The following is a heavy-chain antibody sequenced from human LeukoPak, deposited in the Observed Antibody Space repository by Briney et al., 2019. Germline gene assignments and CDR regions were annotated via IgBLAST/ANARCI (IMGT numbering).Heavy chain of an antibody. CDR1: GGSISSGDYY. CDR3: ARLGIAEEHAFDI. V-gene: IGHV4-30-4*01. CDR2: IYYSGST. J-gene: IGHJ3*02. D-gene: IGHD6-13*01. Sequence: SETLSLTCTVSGGSISSGDYYWSWIRQPPGKGLEWIGYIYYSGSTYYNPSLKSRVTISVDTSKNQFSLKLSSVTAADTAVYYCARLGIAEEHAFDIWGQGTMVTVSS.